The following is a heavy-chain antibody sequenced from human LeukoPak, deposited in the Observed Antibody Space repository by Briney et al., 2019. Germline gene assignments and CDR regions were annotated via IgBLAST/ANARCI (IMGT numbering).Heavy chain of an antibody. CDR2: INAGNGNT. V-gene: IGHV1-3*01. CDR1: GYTFTSYA. D-gene: IGHD2-8*01. Sequence: GASVKVSCKASGYTFTSYAMHWVRQAPGQRLEWMGWINAGNGNTKYSQKFQGRVAITRDTSASTAYMELSSLRSEDTAVYYCARSKYVYGWFDPWGQGTLVTVSS. J-gene: IGHJ5*02. CDR3: ARSKYVYGWFDP.